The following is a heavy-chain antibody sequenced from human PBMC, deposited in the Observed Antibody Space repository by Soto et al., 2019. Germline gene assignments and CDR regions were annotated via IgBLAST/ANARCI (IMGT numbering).Heavy chain of an antibody. CDR2: ISGSGGVT. V-gene: IGHV3-23*01. Sequence: GESLKISCAASGFTFSSCAMSWVRQAPGKGLEWVSAISGSGGVTAYADSVKGRFTISRDNSKNTLDLQMNSLRVEDTAVFYCAKHRGAGIAAADAYWGQGTLVTVSS. CDR3: AKHRGAGIAAADAY. D-gene: IGHD6-13*01. CDR1: GFTFSSCA. J-gene: IGHJ4*02.